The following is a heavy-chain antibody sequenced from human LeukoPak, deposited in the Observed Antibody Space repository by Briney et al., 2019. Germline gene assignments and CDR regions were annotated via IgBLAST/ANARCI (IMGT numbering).Heavy chain of an antibody. CDR1: GGPISSYY. Sequence: SETLSLTCTVSGGPISSYYWSWIRQPPGKGLEWIGYIYYSGSTNYNPSLKSRVTISVDTSKKQFSLKLSSVTAADTAVYYCARVNWSGYDFRGAFDIWGQGKTVTVSS. J-gene: IGHJ3*02. V-gene: IGHV4-59*01. CDR3: ARVNWSGYDFRGAFDI. D-gene: IGHD5-12*01. CDR2: IYYSGST.